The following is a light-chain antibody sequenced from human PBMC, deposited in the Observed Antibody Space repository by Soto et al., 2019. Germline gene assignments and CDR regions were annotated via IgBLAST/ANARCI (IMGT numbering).Light chain of an antibody. CDR3: QQTYTTPWT. CDR2: ATS. Sequence: DIQMTQSPSSLSASVGDTVTITCRAAQYIRGLLSWYQQKPGKAPKLLMPATSTLETGVPSRFSGSASGTSFTLTIRSLQPEDFATYYCQQTYTTPWTFGQGTAVEV. CDR1: QYIRGL. V-gene: IGKV1-39*01. J-gene: IGKJ1*01.